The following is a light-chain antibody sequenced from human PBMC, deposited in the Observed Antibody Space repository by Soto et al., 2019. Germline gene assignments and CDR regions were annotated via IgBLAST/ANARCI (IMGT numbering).Light chain of an antibody. Sequence: QSVLTQPASVSGAAGQPITISCTGTSTDVGRYNYVSWYQQHPGKAPKLMIYDVANRPSGVSNRFSGSKSGITASLTISGLQAEDEADYYCSSYTTSSTYVFGTGTKVTVL. CDR3: SSYTTSSTYV. V-gene: IGLV2-14*01. CDR2: DVA. J-gene: IGLJ1*01. CDR1: STDVGRYNY.